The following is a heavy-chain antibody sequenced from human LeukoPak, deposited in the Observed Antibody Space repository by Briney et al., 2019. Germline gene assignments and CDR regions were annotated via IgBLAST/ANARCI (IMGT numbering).Heavy chain of an antibody. D-gene: IGHD3-9*01. CDR1: GGSISSSNW. CDR3: ARGSDILTGYYTPGV. CDR2: IYHSGST. Sequence: PSETLSLTCAVSGGSISSSNWWSWVRQPPGKGLEWIGEIYHSGSTNYNPSLKSRVTISVDKSKNQFSLKLSSVTAADTAVYYCARGSDILTGYYTPGVWGQGTLVTVSS. V-gene: IGHV4-4*02. J-gene: IGHJ4*02.